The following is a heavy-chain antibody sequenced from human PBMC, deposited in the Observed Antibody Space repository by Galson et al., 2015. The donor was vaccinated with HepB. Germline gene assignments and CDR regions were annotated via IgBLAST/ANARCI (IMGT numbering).Heavy chain of an antibody. CDR2: ISGSGGST. J-gene: IGHJ4*02. CDR1: GFTFSSYA. Sequence: SLRLSCAASGFTFSSYAMSWVRQAPGKGLEWVSAISGSGGSTYYADSVKGRFTISRDNSKNTLYLQMNSLRAEDTAVYYCAKDEEPGSPVLDSSGYYYWGQGTLVTVSS. CDR3: AKDEEPGSPVLDSSGYYY. D-gene: IGHD3-22*01. V-gene: IGHV3-23*01.